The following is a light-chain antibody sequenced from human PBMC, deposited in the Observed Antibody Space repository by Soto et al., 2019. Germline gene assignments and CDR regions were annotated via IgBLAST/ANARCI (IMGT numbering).Light chain of an antibody. CDR1: NSNIGSNT. J-gene: IGLJ2*01. CDR2: RND. Sequence: QYVLTQPPSASGTPGQRVTISCSGSNSNIGSNTVNWYQQLPGTAPKLLIYRNDQRPSGVPDRFSASKSGTSASLAISGLQSEDETDYYCTAWDDSLSGVFFGGGTKLTVL. V-gene: IGLV1-44*01. CDR3: TAWDDSLSGVF.